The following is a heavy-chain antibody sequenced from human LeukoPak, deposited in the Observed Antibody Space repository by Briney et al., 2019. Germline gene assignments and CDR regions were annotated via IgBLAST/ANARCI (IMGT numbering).Heavy chain of an antibody. Sequence: SETLSLTCVVSSYSISSGYYWGWIRQPPGKGLEWIGRTYHSVSTYYNPSLKSRVTISVDTSKNQFSLKLSSVTAADTAMYYCAVTSLLWFGEFPDLPIYFDYWGQGTLVTVSS. J-gene: IGHJ4*02. CDR1: SYSISSGYY. V-gene: IGHV4-38-2*01. CDR3: AVTSLLWFGEFPDLPIYFDY. CDR2: TYHSVST. D-gene: IGHD3-10*01.